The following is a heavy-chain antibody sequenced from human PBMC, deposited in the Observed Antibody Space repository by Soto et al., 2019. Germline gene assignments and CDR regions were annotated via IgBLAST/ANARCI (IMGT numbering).Heavy chain of an antibody. CDR2: IYHSGST. CDR3: ARGEQLELRRWFDP. Sequence: NPSETLSLTCAVSGGSISSSNWWSWVRQPPGKGLEWIGEIYHSGSTNYNPSLKSRVTISVDKSKNQFSLRLSSVTAADTAVYYCARGEQLELRRWFDPWGQGTLVTVSS. D-gene: IGHD1-7*01. J-gene: IGHJ5*02. CDR1: GGSISSSNW. V-gene: IGHV4-4*02.